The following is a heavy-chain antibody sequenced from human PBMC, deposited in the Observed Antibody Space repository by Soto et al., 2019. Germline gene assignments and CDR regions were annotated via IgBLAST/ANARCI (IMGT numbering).Heavy chain of an antibody. CDR3: AIRTGYYYDSSGYYPSGAFDI. Sequence: SETLSLTCTVSGGSISSYYWSWIRQPPGKGLEWIGYIYYSVSTNYNPSLKSRVTISVDTSKNQFSLKLSSVTAADTAVYYCAIRTGYYYDSSGYYPSGAFDIWGQGTMVTVSS. D-gene: IGHD3-22*01. CDR1: GGSISSYY. J-gene: IGHJ3*02. CDR2: IYYSVST. V-gene: IGHV4-59*08.